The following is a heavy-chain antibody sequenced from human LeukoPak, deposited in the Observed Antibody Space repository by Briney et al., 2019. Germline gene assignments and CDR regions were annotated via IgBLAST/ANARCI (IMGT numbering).Heavy chain of an antibody. V-gene: IGHV4-34*01. J-gene: IGHJ6*03. CDR1: GGSFSGYY. CDR2: INHSGST. CDR3: ARETAVATHYYYYYYMDV. Sequence: SETLSLTCAVYGGSFSGYYWSWIRQPPGKGLEWIGEINHSGSTNYNPSLKSRVTISVDTSKNQFSLKLGSVTAADTAVYYCARETAVATHYYYYYYMDVWGKGTTVTVSS. D-gene: IGHD6-19*01.